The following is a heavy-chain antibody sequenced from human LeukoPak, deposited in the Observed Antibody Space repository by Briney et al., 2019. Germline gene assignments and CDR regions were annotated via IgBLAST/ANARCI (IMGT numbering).Heavy chain of an antibody. CDR1: GFTFSSYG. CDR2: ISGSGGST. V-gene: IGHV3-23*01. D-gene: IGHD4-17*01. Sequence: GGTLRLSCAASGFTFSSYGMSWVRQAPGKGLEWVSAISGSGGSTYYADSVKGRFTISRDNAKNSLYLQMNSLRAEDTAVYYCARGGVGYGDYARSGYWGQGTLVTVSS. J-gene: IGHJ4*02. CDR3: ARGGVGYGDYARSGY.